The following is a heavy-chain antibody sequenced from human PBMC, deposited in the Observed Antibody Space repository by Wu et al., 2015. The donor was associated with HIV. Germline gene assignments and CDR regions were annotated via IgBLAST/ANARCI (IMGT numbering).Heavy chain of an antibody. Sequence: QVQLVQSGAEVKKPGSSVKVSCKASGGTFSSYAISWVRQAPGQGLEWMGGTIPIFGTANYAQKFQGRATITTDESTSTAYMELSSLRSEDTAVYYCAREDSGSYYFDYWGQGTLVTVSS. V-gene: IGHV1-69*05. J-gene: IGHJ4*02. CDR2: TIPIFGTA. CDR3: AREDSGSYYFDY. CDR1: GGTFSSYA. D-gene: IGHD1-26*01.